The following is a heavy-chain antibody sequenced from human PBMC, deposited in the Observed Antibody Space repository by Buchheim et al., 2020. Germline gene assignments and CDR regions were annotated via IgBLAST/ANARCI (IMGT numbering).Heavy chain of an antibody. CDR3: AKVLPAASSSYYNCAMDV. D-gene: IGHD2-2*01. J-gene: IGHJ6*02. CDR1: GFTFSSYA. V-gene: IGHV3-23*01. Sequence: EVQLLESGGGLVQPGESLRLSCAASGFTFSSYAMSRVRQAPGKGLEWVSVISGSGCSTYYADSVNGRFTISRDNSKNTLYLQMDSLRAEDTAVYYCAKVLPAASSSYYNCAMDVWGHGTT. CDR2: ISGSGCST.